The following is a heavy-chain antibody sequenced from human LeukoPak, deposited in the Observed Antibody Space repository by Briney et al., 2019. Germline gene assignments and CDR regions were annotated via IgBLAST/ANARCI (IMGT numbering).Heavy chain of an antibody. CDR2: ISYDGSNK. V-gene: IGHV3-30*18. D-gene: IGHD4-23*01. J-gene: IGHJ4*02. CDR1: GFTFSSYG. CDR3: AKDAVVKGFDY. Sequence: GGSLRLSCAASGFTFSSYGMHWVRQAPGKGLEWVAVISYDGSNKYYADSVKGRFTISRDNSKNTLYLQMNSLRAEDTAVYYCAKDAVVKGFDYWGQGTLVTVSS.